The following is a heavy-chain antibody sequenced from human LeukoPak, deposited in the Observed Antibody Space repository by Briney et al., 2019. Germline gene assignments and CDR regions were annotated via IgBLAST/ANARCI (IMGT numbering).Heavy chain of an antibody. Sequence: SETLSLTCTVSGGSISSYYWSWIRQPPGKGPEWIGNIHYSGTTYYNPSLNSRVAISVDTSKNQFFLNLSSVTAADTAIYYCARDGAGSGYSFDYWGLGILVTVSS. D-gene: IGHD3-22*01. J-gene: IGHJ4*02. CDR2: IHYSGTT. V-gene: IGHV4-59*04. CDR3: ARDGAGSGYSFDY. CDR1: GGSISSYY.